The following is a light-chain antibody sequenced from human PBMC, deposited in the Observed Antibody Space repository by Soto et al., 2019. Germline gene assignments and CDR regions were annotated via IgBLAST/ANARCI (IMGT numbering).Light chain of an antibody. CDR2: EVS. J-gene: IGLJ2*01. V-gene: IGLV2-14*03. CDR1: SRDVGGYNH. Sequence: QSALTQPGSVSGSPGQSITISCTGTSRDVGGYNHVSWYQQHPGKAPKLMIYEVSNRPSGVSDRFSGSKSGTTASLTISGLQAEDEADYYCCSYRSDISVVFGGGTQLTVL. CDR3: CSYRSDISVV.